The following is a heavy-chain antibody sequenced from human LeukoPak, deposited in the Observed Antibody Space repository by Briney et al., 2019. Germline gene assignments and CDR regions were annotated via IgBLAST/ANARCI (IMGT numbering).Heavy chain of an antibody. CDR2: IWYDGSNK. J-gene: IGHJ4*02. D-gene: IGHD4-17*01. CDR1: GFTFSSYG. Sequence: PGGSLRLSCAASGFTFSSYGMRWVRQAPGKGLEWVAVIWYDGSNKYYADSVKGRFTISRDNSKNTLYLQMSSLRAEDTAVYYCARGPLYGDYGKTIDYWGQGTLVTVSS. CDR3: ARGPLYGDYGKTIDY. V-gene: IGHV3-33*01.